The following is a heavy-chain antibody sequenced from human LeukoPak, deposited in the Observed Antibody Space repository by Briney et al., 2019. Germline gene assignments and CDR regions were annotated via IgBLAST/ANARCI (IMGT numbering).Heavy chain of an antibody. CDR3: ARARTYYYDSSEPPYYFDY. D-gene: IGHD3-22*01. CDR2: INPSGGST. J-gene: IGHJ4*02. Sequence: ASVKVSCKASGYTFTNYYMHWVRQAPGQGLEWMGMINPSGGSTTYAQKLQGRVTMTTDTSTSTAYMELRSLRSDDTAVYYCARARTYYYDSSEPPYYFDYWGQGTLVTVSS. V-gene: IGHV1-46*01. CDR1: GYTFTNYY.